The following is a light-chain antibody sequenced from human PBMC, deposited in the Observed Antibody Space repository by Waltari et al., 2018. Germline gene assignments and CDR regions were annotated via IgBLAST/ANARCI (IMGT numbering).Light chain of an antibody. CDR2: RIS. CDR3: QQGNSIPYT. CDR1: SSVTTSY. J-gene: IGKJ2*01. V-gene: IGKV3D-7*01. Sequence: EIVLTQSPTSMAVSQGERVTISCTASSSVTTSYLHWYQQKPGFPPRLLVYRISSLASGVPARFSGSGSGTSYTLTISSMEAEDAAKYYCQQGNSIPYTFGQGTKVEIK.